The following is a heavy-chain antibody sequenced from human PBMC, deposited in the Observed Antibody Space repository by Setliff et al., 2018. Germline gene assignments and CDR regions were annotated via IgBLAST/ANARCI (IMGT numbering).Heavy chain of an antibody. D-gene: IGHD2-2*01. CDR2: ISWNSGIV. Sequence: GGSLRLSCAASGFTFSSYWMSWVRQAPGKGLEWASGISWNSGIVAYADSVQGRFTISRDNAKNSLYLQMNSLRAEDMALYYCAKGYCSSTSCYVDYWGQGTLVTVSS. V-gene: IGHV3-9*03. J-gene: IGHJ4*02. CDR1: GFTFSSYW. CDR3: AKGYCSSTSCYVDY.